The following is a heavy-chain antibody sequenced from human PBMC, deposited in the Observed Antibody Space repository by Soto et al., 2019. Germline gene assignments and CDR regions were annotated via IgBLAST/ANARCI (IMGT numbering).Heavy chain of an antibody. V-gene: IGHV3-74*01. CDR3: ARAGVYYYDSSGYYPLDY. Sequence: GGSLRLSCAASGFTFSSYWMHWVRQAPGKGLVWVSRINSDGSSTSYADSVKGRFTISRDNAKKTLYLQMNSLRAEDTAVYYCARAGVYYYDSSGYYPLDYWGQGTLVTVSS. CDR1: GFTFSSYW. D-gene: IGHD3-22*01. CDR2: INSDGSST. J-gene: IGHJ4*02.